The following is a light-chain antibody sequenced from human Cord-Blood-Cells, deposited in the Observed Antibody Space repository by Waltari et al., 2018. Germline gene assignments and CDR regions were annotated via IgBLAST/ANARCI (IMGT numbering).Light chain of an antibody. CDR2: GAS. CDR1: QSVSSSY. Sequence: EIVLTQSPGTLSLSPGETATLACRASQSVSSSYLAGYQQKPGQAPRLLIYGASSRATGIPDRCSGSGSGTDFTLTISRLEPEDFAVYYCQQYGSSPQTFGQGTKVEIK. CDR3: QQYGSSPQT. V-gene: IGKV3-20*01. J-gene: IGKJ1*01.